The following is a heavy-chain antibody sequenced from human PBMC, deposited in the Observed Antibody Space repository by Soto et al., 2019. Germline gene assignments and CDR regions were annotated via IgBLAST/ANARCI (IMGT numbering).Heavy chain of an antibody. CDR1: GCTFSSYA. D-gene: IGHD2-2*01. J-gene: IGHJ4*02. Sequence: GASVKVSCKASGCTFSSYAISWVRQAPGQGLEWMGGIIPIFGTANYAQKFQGRVTITADKSTSTAYMELNSLKTEDTAVYYCTRDPDIVVVPGYYFDYWGQGTLVTVSS. CDR2: IIPIFGTA. V-gene: IGHV1-69*06. CDR3: TRDPDIVVVPGYYFDY.